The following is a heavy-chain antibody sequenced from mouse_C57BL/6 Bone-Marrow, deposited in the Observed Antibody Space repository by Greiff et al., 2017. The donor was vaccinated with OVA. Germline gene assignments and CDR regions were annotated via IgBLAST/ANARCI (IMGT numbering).Heavy chain of an antibody. CDR1: GFTFSDYY. D-gene: IGHD3-2*02. CDR3: ARHGDSSGYDY. V-gene: IGHV5-12*01. J-gene: IGHJ2*01. Sequence: EVKLVESGGGLVQPGGSLKLSCAASGFTFSDYYMYWVRQTPEKRLEWVAYISNGGGSTYYPDTVKGRFTISRDNAKNTLYLQMSRLKSEDTAMYYCARHGDSSGYDYWGQGTTLTVSS. CDR2: ISNGGGST.